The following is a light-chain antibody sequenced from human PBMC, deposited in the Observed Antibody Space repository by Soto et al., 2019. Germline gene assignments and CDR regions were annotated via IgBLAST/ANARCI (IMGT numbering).Light chain of an antibody. J-gene: IGKJ2*01. V-gene: IGKV3-15*01. CDR3: QQYNNWPLYT. CDR2: GAS. Sequence: EIVMTQSPGTLSVSPGERATLSCRASQSVSSNLVWYQQKPGQAPRLLIYGASTRATGIPARFSGSGSGTEFTLTISSLQSEDFAVYYCQQYNNWPLYTFGQGTKLEIK. CDR1: QSVSSN.